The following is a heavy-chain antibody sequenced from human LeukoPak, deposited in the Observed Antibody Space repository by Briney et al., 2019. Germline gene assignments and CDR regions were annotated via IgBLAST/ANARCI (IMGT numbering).Heavy chain of an antibody. D-gene: IGHD1-26*01. CDR1: GYTFTGYY. CDR3: ARGPVPYSGSYPLDY. Sequence: GASVKVSCKASGYTFTGYYMHWVRQAPGQGLEWMGWLNPNSGGTNYAQKFQGRVTMTRDTSISTAYMELSRLRSDDTAVYYCARGPVPYSGSYPLDYWGQGTLVTVSS. J-gene: IGHJ4*02. V-gene: IGHV1-2*02. CDR2: LNPNSGGT.